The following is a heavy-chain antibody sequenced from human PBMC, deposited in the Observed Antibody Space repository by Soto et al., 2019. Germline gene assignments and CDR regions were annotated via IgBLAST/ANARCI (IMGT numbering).Heavy chain of an antibody. D-gene: IGHD2-21*02. V-gene: IGHV3-74*01. J-gene: IGHJ3*01. CDR1: GFTFSYYW. CDR2: IHSDGSST. Sequence: EVQLVESEGGLVQPGGSLRLSCAASGFTFSYYWMHWVRQAPGQGLVWVSRIHSDGSSTTYADTVKGRFTISSNNAKNTLYLQMNRLRAEDTAVYYCARGDRGAFDLWGQGTMVTVS. CDR3: ARGDRGAFDL.